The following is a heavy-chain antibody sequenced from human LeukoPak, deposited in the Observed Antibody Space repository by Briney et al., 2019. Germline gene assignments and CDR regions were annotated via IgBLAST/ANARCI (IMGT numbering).Heavy chain of an antibody. D-gene: IGHD3-22*01. CDR3: ARTYYYDSSGYYPYEYFQH. J-gene: IGHJ1*01. CDR1: GFTFSSYA. Sequence: GGSLRLSCAASGFTFSSYAMSWVRQAPGKGLEWVSVISGSGGSTYYADSVKGRFTISRDNSKNTLYLQMNSLRAEDTAVYYCARTYYYDSSGYYPYEYFQHWGQGTLVTVSS. V-gene: IGHV3-23*01. CDR2: ISGSGGST.